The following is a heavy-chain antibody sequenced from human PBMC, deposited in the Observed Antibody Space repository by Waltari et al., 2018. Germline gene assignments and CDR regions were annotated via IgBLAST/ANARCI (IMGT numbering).Heavy chain of an antibody. V-gene: IGHV4-4*07. CDR2: IHSSGSI. J-gene: IGHJ3*02. CDR1: VGSISSYY. CDR3: ARDGYCSTTSCPERGDPFDI. Sequence: QVQLQESGPGLVKPSETLSLPCTVSVGSISSYYWSWIRQPAGKGLEWIARIHSSGSINYNPSFKSRITMSVDTSKNQFSLKLSSVTAADTAVYSCARDGYCSTTSCPERGDPFDIWGQGTMVTVSS. D-gene: IGHD2-2*03.